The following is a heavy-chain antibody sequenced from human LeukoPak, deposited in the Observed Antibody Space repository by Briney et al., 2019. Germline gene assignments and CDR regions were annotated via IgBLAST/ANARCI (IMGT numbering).Heavy chain of an antibody. CDR3: ARSRMGDAFDV. Sequence: SETLSLTCTVSSGSISSGNYYWSWIRQPAGKGLEWIGRIYTSGSTNYNPSLKSRVTIPVDTSKDQFSLKLSSVTAADTAMYYCARSRMGDAFDVWGQGTMVTVSS. CDR2: IYTSGST. D-gene: IGHD3-16*01. J-gene: IGHJ3*01. V-gene: IGHV4-61*02. CDR1: SGSISSGNYY.